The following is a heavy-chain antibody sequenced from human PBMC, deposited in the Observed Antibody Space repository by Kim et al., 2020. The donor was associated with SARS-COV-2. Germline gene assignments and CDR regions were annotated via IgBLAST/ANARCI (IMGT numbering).Heavy chain of an antibody. V-gene: IGHV1-58*02. CDR3: AADSGTGELVHPPGS. J-gene: IGHJ4*02. Sequence: SVKVSCKASGFTFTSSAMQWVRQARGQRLEWIGWIVVGSGNTNYAQKFQERVTITRDMSTSTAYMELSSLRSEDTAVYYCAADSGTGELVHPPGSWGQGTLVTVSS. D-gene: IGHD6-13*01. CDR2: IVVGSGNT. CDR1: GFTFTSSA.